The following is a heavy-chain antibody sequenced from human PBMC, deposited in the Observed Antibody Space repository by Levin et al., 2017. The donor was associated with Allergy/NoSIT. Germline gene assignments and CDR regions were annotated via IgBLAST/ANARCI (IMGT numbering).Heavy chain of an antibody. V-gene: IGHV1-69*01. CDR3: ARDSPGYLRRDYYYYYMDV. Sequence: KISCKASGGTFSSYAISWVRQAPGQGLEWMGGIIPIFGTANYAQKFQGRVTITADESTSTAYMELSSLRSEDTAVYYCARDSPGYLRRDYYYYYMDVWGKGTTVTVSS. D-gene: IGHD2-15*01. CDR1: GGTFSSYA. CDR2: IIPIFGTA. J-gene: IGHJ6*03.